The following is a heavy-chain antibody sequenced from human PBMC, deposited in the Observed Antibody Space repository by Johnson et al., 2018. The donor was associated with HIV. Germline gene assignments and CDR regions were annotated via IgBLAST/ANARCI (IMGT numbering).Heavy chain of an antibody. V-gene: IGHV3-30*02. D-gene: IGHD6-13*01. CDR2: IRYDGSDK. Sequence: QVQLVESGRGVVQPGGSLRLSCAASGFTFSSYGMHWLRQAPGKGLEWVAFIRYDGSDKYYADSAKGRFTISRDNSKNTLYMQMNSLRAEDTAVYYCARDHDPIAAAQGAFDIWGQGTMVTVSS. CDR1: GFTFSSYG. CDR3: ARDHDPIAAAQGAFDI. J-gene: IGHJ3*02.